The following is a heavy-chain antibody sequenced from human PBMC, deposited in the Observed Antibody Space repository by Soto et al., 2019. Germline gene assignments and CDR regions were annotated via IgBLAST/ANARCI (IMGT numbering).Heavy chain of an antibody. CDR3: ARGSLPYTSSPFDY. CDR2: IGTTGDT. CDR1: GFTFSSYD. D-gene: IGHD6-6*01. J-gene: IGHJ4*02. Sequence: PGGSLRLSCAASGFTFSSYDMHWVRQATGGGLEWISAIGTTGDTHYPDSVKGRFTISRENAKDSVYLQMNSLRAGDTAVYYCARGSLPYTSSPFDYWGQGSLVTVSS. V-gene: IGHV3-13*01.